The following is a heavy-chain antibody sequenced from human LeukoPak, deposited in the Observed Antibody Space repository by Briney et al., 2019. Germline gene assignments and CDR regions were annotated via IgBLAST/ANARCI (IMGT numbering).Heavy chain of an antibody. CDR2: ISGSGGST. Sequence: PGGSLRLSCAASGFTFSSYAMSWVRQAPGKGLEWVSAISGSGGSTYYADSVKGRFTISRDNSKNTLYLQMTSLRVEDTAVYYCARAQGTTNGLLDNWGQGVLVTVSS. V-gene: IGHV3-23*01. CDR3: ARAQGTTNGLLDN. D-gene: IGHD5-24*01. J-gene: IGHJ4*02. CDR1: GFTFSSYA.